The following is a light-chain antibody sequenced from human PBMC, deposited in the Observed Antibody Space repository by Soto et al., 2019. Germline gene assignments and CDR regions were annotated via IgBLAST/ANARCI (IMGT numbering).Light chain of an antibody. J-gene: IGKJ4*01. Sequence: DIQMTQSPSPLTASVGDRVTITCRASQSVSTWLAWYQQKPGKAPKLLIYDASSLDSGVPSRFSGSGSGTEFTLTSTSRQPDDCATYYCQQYNSYSLTFGGGTKVEIK. CDR2: DAS. V-gene: IGKV1-5*01. CDR3: QQYNSYSLT. CDR1: QSVSTW.